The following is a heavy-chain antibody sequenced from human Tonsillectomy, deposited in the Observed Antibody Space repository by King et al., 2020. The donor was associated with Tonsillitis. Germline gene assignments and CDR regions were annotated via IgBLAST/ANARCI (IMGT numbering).Heavy chain of an antibody. CDR3: AREGRGSSGNNWFDP. Sequence: VQLQESGPGLVKPSETLSLTCTVSGGSISSYYWSWIRQPPGKGLEWIGYIYYSGSTNYNPSLKSRVTISVDTSKNQFSLKLSSVTAADTAVYYCAREGRGSSGNNWFDPWGQGTLVTVSS. CDR2: IYYSGST. J-gene: IGHJ5*02. CDR1: GGSISSYY. V-gene: IGHV4-59*01. D-gene: IGHD6-13*01.